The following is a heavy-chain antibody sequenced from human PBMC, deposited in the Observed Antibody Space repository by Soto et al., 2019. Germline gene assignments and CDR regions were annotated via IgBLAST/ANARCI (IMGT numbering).Heavy chain of an antibody. V-gene: IGHV3-30*18. Sequence: QVQLVESGGGVVQPGRSLRLSCAASGFTFSSYGMHWVRQAPGKGLEWVAVISYDGSNKYYADSVKGRFTISRDNSKNTLYLQMNSLRAEDTAVYYCAKVRLRYCSGGSCYSTTYYYYGMDVW. CDR1: GFTFSSYG. CDR2: ISYDGSNK. CDR3: AKVRLRYCSGGSCYSTTYYYYGMDV. D-gene: IGHD2-15*01. J-gene: IGHJ6*01.